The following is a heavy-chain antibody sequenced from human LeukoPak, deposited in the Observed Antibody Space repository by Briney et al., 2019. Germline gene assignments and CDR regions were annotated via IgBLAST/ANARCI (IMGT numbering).Heavy chain of an antibody. CDR1: GVTVGNNY. D-gene: IGHD6-6*01. CDR2: IYSGGST. CDR3: ARDPPAVAANTYG. V-gene: IGHV3-66*01. Sequence: GGSLRLSCAASGVTVGNNYMNWVRQAPGKGLEWVSLIYSGGSTHYADSVKGRFTVPRDNSKNTLYLQMNSLRVDDTAVYYCARDPPAVAANTYGWGQGTLVTVSS. J-gene: IGHJ4*02.